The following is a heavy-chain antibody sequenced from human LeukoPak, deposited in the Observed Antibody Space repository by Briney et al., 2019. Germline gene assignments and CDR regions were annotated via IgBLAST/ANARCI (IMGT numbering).Heavy chain of an antibody. CDR1: GGTFSSYA. CDR3: ARDRQSELYYYDSSGYIHAFDI. J-gene: IGHJ3*02. CDR2: IIPMFGTA. Sequence: SVKVSCKASGGTFSSYAISWVRQAPGQGLEWMGGIIPMFGTANYAQKFQGRVTITADESTSTAYMELRSLRSDDTAVYYCARDRQSELYYYDSSGYIHAFDIWGQGTMVTVSS. V-gene: IGHV1-69*01. D-gene: IGHD3-22*01.